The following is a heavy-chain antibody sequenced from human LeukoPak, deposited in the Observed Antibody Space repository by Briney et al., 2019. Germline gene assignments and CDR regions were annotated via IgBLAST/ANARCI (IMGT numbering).Heavy chain of an antibody. CDR2: INHSGST. Sequence: SSETLSLTCAVYGGSFSGYYWSWIRQPPGKGLEWIGEINHSGSTNYNPSLKSRVTISVDTSKNQFSLKLSSVTAADTAVYYWARGKTSAFCSSTSCYTWFDPWGQGTLVTVSS. V-gene: IGHV4-34*01. J-gene: IGHJ5*02. CDR3: ARGKTSAFCSSTSCYTWFDP. CDR1: GGSFSGYY. D-gene: IGHD2-2*02.